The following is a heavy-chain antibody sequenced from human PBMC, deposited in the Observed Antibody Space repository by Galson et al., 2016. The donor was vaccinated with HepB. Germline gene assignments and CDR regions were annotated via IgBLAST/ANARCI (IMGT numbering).Heavy chain of an antibody. Sequence: PALVKPTQTLTLTCTFSGFSLTTSGVGVGWIRQPPGKALEWLALLYWNDDKRYSPSLNSRLTITRDTSKNQVVLTMTNMDPVDTATYYCAHRPGYSSASFVRWFDAWGQGSLVTVSS. D-gene: IGHD6-6*01. J-gene: IGHJ5*02. V-gene: IGHV2-5*01. CDR3: AHRPGYSSASFVRWFDA. CDR1: GFSLTTSGVG. CDR2: LYWNDDK.